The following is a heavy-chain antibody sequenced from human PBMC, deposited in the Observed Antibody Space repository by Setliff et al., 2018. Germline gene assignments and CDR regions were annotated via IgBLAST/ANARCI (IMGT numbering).Heavy chain of an antibody. Sequence: AGESLTISCKGSGFSFTDFWIGWVRQMPGKGLEWMGLIYAGDSDTRYNPSFQGRVTMSADKSTNTAYLQWSSLKASDTAIYYCARQKSTGSGNNWFDPWGQGTLVTVSS. D-gene: IGHD3-10*01. CDR3: ARQKSTGSGNNWFDP. J-gene: IGHJ5*02. V-gene: IGHV5-51*01. CDR1: GFSFTDFW. CDR2: IYAGDSDT.